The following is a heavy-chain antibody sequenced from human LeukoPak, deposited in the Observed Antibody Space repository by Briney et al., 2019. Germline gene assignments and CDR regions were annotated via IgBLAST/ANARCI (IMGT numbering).Heavy chain of an antibody. J-gene: IGHJ4*02. CDR3: ATASGNHNFEY. CDR1: GFTFTDYY. Sequence: VASVKVSCKASGFTFTDYYLHWVRQAPGQGLKWMGRIILNNGATNYAQKFQGRVTLTRDTSISTAYMELSRQTSDDTAVYYCATASGNHNFEYWAQGTLVTVSS. V-gene: IGHV1-2*06. D-gene: IGHD1-14*01. CDR2: IILNNGAT.